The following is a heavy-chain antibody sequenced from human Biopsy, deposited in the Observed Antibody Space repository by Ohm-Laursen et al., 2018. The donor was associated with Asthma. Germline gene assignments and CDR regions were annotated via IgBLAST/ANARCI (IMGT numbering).Heavy chain of an antibody. D-gene: IGHD1-26*01. J-gene: IGHJ6*02. Sequence: SETLSLTCSVSGAAISRGGYYWSWIRQTPGKGLEWLGVPLHSGYTNSHPSLSSRLTLSVDTSKNQFSLRLTSVSAADTAVYYCARGSSSRLSQWELLVSGGKRAHSYYGMDVWGQGATVTVSS. CDR1: GAAISRGGYY. CDR3: ARGSSSRLSQWELLVSGGKRAHSYYGMDV. V-gene: IGHV4-61*08. CDR2: PLHSGYT.